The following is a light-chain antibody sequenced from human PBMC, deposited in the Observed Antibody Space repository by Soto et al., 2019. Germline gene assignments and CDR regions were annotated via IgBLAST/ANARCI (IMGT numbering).Light chain of an antibody. CDR1: SSNIGSNT. V-gene: IGLV1-44*01. CDR2: SNN. J-gene: IGLJ2*01. CDR3: AAWDDSLGGPV. Sequence: QPVLTQPPSASGTPGQRVTISCSGSSSNIGSNTVNWYQHLPGTAPKLLIYSNNQRPSGVPDRFSGSKSGTSASLAISGLQSEDEADYYCAAWDDSLGGPVFGGGTKLTVL.